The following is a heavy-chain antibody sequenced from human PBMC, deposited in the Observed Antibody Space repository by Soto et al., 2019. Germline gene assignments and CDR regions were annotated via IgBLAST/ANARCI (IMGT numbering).Heavy chain of an antibody. J-gene: IGHJ6*01. CDR2: IMPIFGRA. D-gene: IGHD6-19*01. V-gene: IGHV1-69*12. CDR3: ASWLREAGISGNYYIARDV. Sequence: QVQLVQSGAEVKKPGSSVKVSCKASGGTFSNYAFSWVRQAPGQGLEWLGGIMPIFGRADYAQKFRGRVTTTADESTTTAHMEVRSLRYEAMAVYYSASWLREAGISGNYYIARDVWWQGTTVSVSS. CDR1: GGTFSNYA.